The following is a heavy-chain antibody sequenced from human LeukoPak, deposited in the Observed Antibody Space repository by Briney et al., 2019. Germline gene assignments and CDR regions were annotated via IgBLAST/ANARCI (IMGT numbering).Heavy chain of an antibody. CDR2: INPNSGGT. V-gene: IGHV1-2*04. CDR1: GYTFTGYY. J-gene: IGHJ5*02. D-gene: IGHD3-10*01. Sequence: SVKVSCKASGYTFTGYYIHWVRQAPGQGLDWMGWINPNSGGTNYAQKFQGWVTMTRDTSISTAYMELLRSDDTAVYYCARDSGPMVRGVANWFDPWGQGTLVTVSS. CDR3: ARDSGPMVRGVANWFDP.